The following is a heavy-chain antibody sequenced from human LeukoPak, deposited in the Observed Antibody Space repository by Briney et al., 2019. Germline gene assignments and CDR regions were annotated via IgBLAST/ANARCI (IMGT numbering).Heavy chain of an antibody. CDR2: ILGGGGT. Sequence: GGSLRLSCAASGLIFHNYALVWIRRAPGKGPEWVSAILGGGGTFYADAVKGRFTISRDNSKNTLYLQMNSLRAEDTATYYCGQDPNGNYMGAFDFWGRGTMVTVSS. CDR1: GLIFHNYA. D-gene: IGHD4-17*01. V-gene: IGHV3-23*01. CDR3: GQDPNGNYMGAFDF. J-gene: IGHJ3*01.